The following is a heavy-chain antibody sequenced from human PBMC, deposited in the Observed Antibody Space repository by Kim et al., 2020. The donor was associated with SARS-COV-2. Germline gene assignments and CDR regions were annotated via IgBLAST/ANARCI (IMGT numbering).Heavy chain of an antibody. CDR2: IDYDGTTN. CDR3: TRGPF. J-gene: IGHJ1*01. Sequence: GGSLRLSCAASGFSFSACWMYWVRQAPGKGPEWVARIDYDGTTNLYADSVKGRFTISRDNSKNTLYLQMTGLRADDTGVYYCTRGPFWGQGTLVTVSS. V-gene: IGHV3-74*01. CDR1: GFSFSACW.